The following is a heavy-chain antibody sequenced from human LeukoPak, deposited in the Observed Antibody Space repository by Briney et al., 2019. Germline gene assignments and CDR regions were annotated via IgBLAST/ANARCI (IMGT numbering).Heavy chain of an antibody. V-gene: IGHV3-48*03. CDR3: ARPPVDSSGSYGY. D-gene: IGHD1-26*01. CDR2: ISGSGISI. J-gene: IGHJ4*02. Sequence: GGSLRLFCAVAGFTFSSYEMSWVRQAPGKGLEWVSYISGSGISIYYADSVKGRFTISRDNAKNSLYLQMNSLRAEDTAVYYCARPPVDSSGSYGYWGQGTLVTVSS. CDR1: GFTFSSYE.